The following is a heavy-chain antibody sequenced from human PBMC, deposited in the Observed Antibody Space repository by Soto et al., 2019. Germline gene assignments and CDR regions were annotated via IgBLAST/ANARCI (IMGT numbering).Heavy chain of an antibody. V-gene: IGHV3-33*01. CDR3: ARGGSSSWFLDY. CDR2: IWYDGSNK. J-gene: IGHJ4*02. CDR1: GFTFSSYG. Sequence: QVQLVESGGGVVQPGRSLRLSCAASGFTFSSYGMHWVRQAPGKGLEWVAVIWYDGSNKYYADSVKGRFTISRDNSKNTLYLQMNSLRAEDTAVYYCARGGSSSWFLDYWGQGTLVTVSS. D-gene: IGHD6-13*01.